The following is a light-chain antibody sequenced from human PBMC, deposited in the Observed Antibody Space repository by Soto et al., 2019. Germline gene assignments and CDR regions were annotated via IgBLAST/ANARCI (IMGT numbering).Light chain of an antibody. J-gene: IGLJ2*01. V-gene: IGLV2-23*02. CDR2: EVS. CDR3: GSYAGISTVV. Sequence: QSALTQPASVSGSPGQSITISCTGTSSDVGSYNLVSWYQHHPGKAPKLMIYEVSKRPSGVAKRFSGSKSGNTASLTISGLHAEDEADYYCGSYAGISTVVFGGGTKLTVL. CDR1: SSDVGSYNL.